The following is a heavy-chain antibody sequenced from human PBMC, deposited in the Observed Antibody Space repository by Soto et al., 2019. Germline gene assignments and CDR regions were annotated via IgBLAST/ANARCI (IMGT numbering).Heavy chain of an antibody. CDR1: GYTFSSYA. J-gene: IGHJ4*02. Sequence: QVQLVQSGAEVKKPGASVKVSCKASGYTFSSYAITWVRQAPGQGLEWMAWISAYSGNTNYAQKFQGRVTXXTDTSTNTAYMELRSLSSDDTAVYYCARDSPPSDYWGQGTLVTVSS. V-gene: IGHV1-18*01. CDR2: ISAYSGNT. CDR3: ARDSPPSDY.